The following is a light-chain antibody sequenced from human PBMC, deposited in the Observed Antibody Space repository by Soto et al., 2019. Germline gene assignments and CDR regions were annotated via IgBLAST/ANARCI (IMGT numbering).Light chain of an antibody. CDR3: QQSYNTPIT. CDR2: ATS. Sequence: DIQVTQSPSSLSASLGDRVTITCRASQTISNYLNWYQQKPGRAPELLVYATSSLQSGVPSRFTGSGSGTHFTLTISGLQPAELATYVCQQSYNTPITFGQGTRLEIK. CDR1: QTISNY. J-gene: IGKJ5*01. V-gene: IGKV1-39*01.